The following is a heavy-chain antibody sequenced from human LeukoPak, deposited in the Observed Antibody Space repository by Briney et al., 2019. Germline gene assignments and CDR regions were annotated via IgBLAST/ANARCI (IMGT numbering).Heavy chain of an antibody. CDR2: IWYDGSNK. CDR1: GFTFSSYG. D-gene: IGHD6-13*01. Sequence: QSGGSLRLSCAASGFTFSSYGMHWVRQAPGKGLEWVAVIWYDGSNKYYADSVKGRFTISRDNSKNTLYLQMNSLRAEDTAVYYCARDGLEQQLVPHYFDYWGQGTLVTVSS. V-gene: IGHV3-33*01. J-gene: IGHJ4*02. CDR3: ARDGLEQQLVPHYFDY.